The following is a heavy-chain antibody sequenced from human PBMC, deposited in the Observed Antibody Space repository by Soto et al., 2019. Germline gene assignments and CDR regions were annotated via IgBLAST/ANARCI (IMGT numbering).Heavy chain of an antibody. CDR1: GGSFSGYY. J-gene: IGHJ4*02. CDR2: INHSGGT. Sequence: QVQLQQWGAGLLKPSETLSLTCAVHGGSFSGYYWSWIRQPPGKGLEWIGEINHSGGTNYNPSLKSRVTIPIDTSKNQCPLRVSSVTAADMAVYYCARREGYYGQGSYYRDSWGQGTLVTVSS. V-gene: IGHV4-34*01. CDR3: ARREGYYGQGSYYRDS. D-gene: IGHD3-10*01.